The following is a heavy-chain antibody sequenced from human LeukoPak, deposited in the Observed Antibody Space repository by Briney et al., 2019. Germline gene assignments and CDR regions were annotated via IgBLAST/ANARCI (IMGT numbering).Heavy chain of an antibody. CDR3: SSLQGGGSYRNFDY. Sequence: SETLSLTCTVSGGSIRSYYWNWIRQPPGKGLEWSGYIYYSGSTNYNPSLKSRVTISVDTSKNQFSLRLSSVTAAATAVYYCSSLQGGGSYRNFDYGGQGTRFSAS. D-gene: IGHD3-16*01. J-gene: IGHJ4*02. CDR2: IYYSGST. CDR1: GGSIRSYY. V-gene: IGHV4-59*01.